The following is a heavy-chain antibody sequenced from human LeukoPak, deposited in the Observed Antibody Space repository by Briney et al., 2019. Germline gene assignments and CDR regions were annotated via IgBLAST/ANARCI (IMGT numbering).Heavy chain of an antibody. J-gene: IGHJ5*02. CDR3: ARSRVTITLFDP. CDR1: GYTFTSYG. CDR2: ISAYNGNT. Sequence: ASVKVSCKASGYTFTSYGISWVRQAPGQGLEWMGWISAYNGNTNYAQKLQGRVTMTTDTSTSTAYMELSRLRSDDTAVYYCARSRVTITLFDPWGQGTLVTVSS. V-gene: IGHV1-18*01. D-gene: IGHD5-12*01.